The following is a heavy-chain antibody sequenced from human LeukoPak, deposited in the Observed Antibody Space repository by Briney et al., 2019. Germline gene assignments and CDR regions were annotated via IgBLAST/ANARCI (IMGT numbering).Heavy chain of an antibody. D-gene: IGHD2-15*01. CDR3: ARDRSGVRFCSGGSCRYDY. Sequence: SVKVSCKASGGTFSSYAISWVRQAPGQGLEWMGRIIPIFGTANYAQKFQGRGTITTEESTSTAYMELSSLISEDTAVYYCARDRSGVRFCSGGSCRYDYWGQGTLVTVSS. CDR1: GGTFSSYA. J-gene: IGHJ4*02. V-gene: IGHV1-69*05. CDR2: IIPIFGTA.